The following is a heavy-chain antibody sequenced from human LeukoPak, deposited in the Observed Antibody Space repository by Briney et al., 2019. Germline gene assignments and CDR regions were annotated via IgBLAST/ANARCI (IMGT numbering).Heavy chain of an antibody. CDR2: ISWNSGRI. Sequence: PGGSLRLSCAASGFTSDDYAMQWVRQAPGKGLEWVSGISWNSGRIAYADSVKGRFTISRDNSKNSLYLQMNSLRAEDTALYYCAKDKGSVTTGAFDIWGQGTMVTVSS. CDR3: AKDKGSVTTGAFDI. V-gene: IGHV3-9*02. D-gene: IGHD4-11*01. J-gene: IGHJ3*02. CDR1: GFTSDDYA.